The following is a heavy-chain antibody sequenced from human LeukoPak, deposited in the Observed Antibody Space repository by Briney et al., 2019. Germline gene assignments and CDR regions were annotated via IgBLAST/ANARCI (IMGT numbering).Heavy chain of an antibody. Sequence: GASVKVSCKASGYTFTSYGISWVRQAPGQGLEWMGWISAYNGSTDYAQKLQGRVTMTTDTSTSTAYMELRSLRSDDTAVYYCACGYSYGYSDYWGQGTLVTVSS. CDR3: ACGYSYGYSDY. V-gene: IGHV1-18*01. CDR2: ISAYNGST. J-gene: IGHJ4*02. D-gene: IGHD5-18*01. CDR1: GYTFTSYG.